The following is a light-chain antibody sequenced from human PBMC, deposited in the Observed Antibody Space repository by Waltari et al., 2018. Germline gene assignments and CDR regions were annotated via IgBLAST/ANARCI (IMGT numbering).Light chain of an antibody. V-gene: IGKV4-1*01. J-gene: IGKJ4*01. CDR2: WAS. CDR3: QQYYSTPPS. Sequence: DIVMTQSPDSLAVSLGERATINCKSSQNISYSSNNKNYLAWYQQKPGQPPKLLIYWASTRESGVPDRFSGSGSGTDFTLTISSLQAEDVAVYYCQQYYSTPPSFGGGTKVEIK. CDR1: QNISYSSNNKNY.